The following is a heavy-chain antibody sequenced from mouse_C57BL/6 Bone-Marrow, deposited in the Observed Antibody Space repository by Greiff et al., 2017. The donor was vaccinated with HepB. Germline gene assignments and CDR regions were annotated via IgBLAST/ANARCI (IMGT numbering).Heavy chain of an antibody. D-gene: IGHD1-1*01. CDR1: GFNIKDDY. J-gene: IGHJ4*01. V-gene: IGHV14-4*01. Sequence: VQLQQSGAELVRPGASVKLSCTASGFNIKDDYMHWVKQRPEQGLEWIGWIDPENGDTEYASKFQGKATITADTSSNTAYLQLSSLTSEDTAVYFCTLYYSGSSGCAIDSLGQGTSLTVS. CDR2: IDPENGDT. CDR3: TLYYSGSSGCAIDS.